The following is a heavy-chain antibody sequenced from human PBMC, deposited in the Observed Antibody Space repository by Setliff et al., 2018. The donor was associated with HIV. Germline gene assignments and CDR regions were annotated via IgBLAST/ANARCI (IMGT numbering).Heavy chain of an antibody. J-gene: IGHJ3*02. CDR3: ARDWRATLNFRVAFDI. CDR2: ISAYNDNT. CDR1: GYTFTASY. Sequence: GASVKVSCKTSGYTFTASYLHWVRQAPGQGLQWMGWISAYNDNTKFEEKVQVRVAMTTDTSTRTAYMELRSLRSDDTAIYYCARDWRATLNFRVAFDIWGQGTMVTVSS. D-gene: IGHD3-3*01. V-gene: IGHV1-18*04.